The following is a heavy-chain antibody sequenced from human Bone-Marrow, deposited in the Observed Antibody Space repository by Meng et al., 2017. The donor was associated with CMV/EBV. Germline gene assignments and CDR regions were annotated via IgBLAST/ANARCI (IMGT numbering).Heavy chain of an antibody. J-gene: IGHJ3*02. CDR1: GFPFSSYS. CDR2: ISSSSSTI. Sequence: GESLKISCAASGFPFSSYSMNWVRQAPGKGLEWVSYISSSSSTIYYADSVKGRFTISRDNAKNSLYLQMNSLRAEDTAVYYCARKDDFWSGYLSPSDAFDIWGQGTMVTVSS. D-gene: IGHD3-3*01. CDR3: ARKDDFWSGYLSPSDAFDI. V-gene: IGHV3-48*04.